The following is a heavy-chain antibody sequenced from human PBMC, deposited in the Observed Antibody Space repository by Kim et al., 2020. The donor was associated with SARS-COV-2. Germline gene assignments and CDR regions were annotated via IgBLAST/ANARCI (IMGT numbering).Heavy chain of an antibody. CDR1: GYSFSSCYC. J-gene: IGHJ4*01. D-gene: IGHD6-13*01. Sequence: SETLSLTCTVSGYSFSSCYCCWCRQPPGGRGLGCMGSIHHSGSAYYHPSIKRRVTISVTTTKNQSSLQLSSVTAAATAFYYSAGRAGAASASASFDFWG. CDR3: AGRAGAASASASFDF. CDR2: IHHSGSA. V-gene: IGHV4-38-2*02.